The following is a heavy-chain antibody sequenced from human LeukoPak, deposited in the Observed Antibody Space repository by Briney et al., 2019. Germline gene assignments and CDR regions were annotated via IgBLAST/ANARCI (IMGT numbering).Heavy chain of an antibody. J-gene: IGHJ4*02. D-gene: IGHD1-26*01. Sequence: GGSLRLSCAASGFTFSSYSMNWVRQAPGRGLEWVSSISSSSSYIYYADSVKGRFTISRDNAKNSLYLQMNTLRAEDTAVYYCARDWTTYSGSQYYFDFWGQGTLVTVSS. CDR2: ISSSSSYI. CDR3: ARDWTTYSGSQYYFDF. V-gene: IGHV3-21*01. CDR1: GFTFSSYS.